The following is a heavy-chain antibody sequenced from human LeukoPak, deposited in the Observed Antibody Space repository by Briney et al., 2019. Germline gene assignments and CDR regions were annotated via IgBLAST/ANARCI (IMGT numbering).Heavy chain of an antibody. V-gene: IGHV3-9*01. CDR1: GFTFDDYA. Sequence: PGGSLRLSCAASGFTFDDYAMHWVRQAPGKGLEWVSGISWNSGSIGYADSVKGRFTISRDNSKNTLYLQMNSLRAEDTAVYYCAQDLGQFRCFDYWGQGTLVTVSS. J-gene: IGHJ4*02. CDR2: ISWNSGSI. CDR3: AQDLGQFRCFDY. D-gene: IGHD3-10*01.